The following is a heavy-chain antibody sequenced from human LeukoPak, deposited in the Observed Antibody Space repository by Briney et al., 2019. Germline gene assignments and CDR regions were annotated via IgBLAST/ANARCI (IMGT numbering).Heavy chain of an antibody. CDR3: ARYLVDQQLGISWFDP. V-gene: IGHV1-69*04. J-gene: IGHJ5*02. Sequence: ASVKVSCKASGGTFSSYAIGWVRQAPGQGLEWMGRIIPILGIANYAQKFQGRVTITADKSTSTAYMELSSLRSEDTAVYYCARYLVDQQLGISWFDPWGQGTLVTVSS. CDR2: IIPILGIA. CDR1: GGTFSSYA. D-gene: IGHD6-13*01.